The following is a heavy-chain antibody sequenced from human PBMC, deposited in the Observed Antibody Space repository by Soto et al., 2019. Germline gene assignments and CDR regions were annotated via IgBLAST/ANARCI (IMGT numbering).Heavy chain of an antibody. D-gene: IGHD3-9*01. CDR1: GYTFTGYY. Sequence: ASVRVSCKASGYTFTGYYMHWVRQAPGQGLEWMGWINPNSGGTNYAQKFQGWVTMTRDTSISTAYMELSRLRSDDTAVYYCARGRGLRYFDPLYYSDYSGHGTLVTVSS. V-gene: IGHV1-2*04. CDR2: INPNSGGT. J-gene: IGHJ4*01. CDR3: ARGRGLRYFDPLYYSDY.